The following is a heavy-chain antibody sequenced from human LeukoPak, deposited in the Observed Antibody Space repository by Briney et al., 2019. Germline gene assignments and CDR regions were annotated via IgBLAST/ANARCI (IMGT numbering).Heavy chain of an antibody. Sequence: SETLSLTCTVSGRSISRYYWSWIRQPPGKGLEWIGYIYTSGSTNYNPSLKSRVTIPVDTSKNQFSPKLSCVTAADTAVNCCARLERYYFDYWGQGALVTVSS. CDR3: ARLERYYFDY. J-gene: IGHJ4*02. CDR2: IYTSGST. V-gene: IGHV4-4*09. CDR1: GRSISRYY.